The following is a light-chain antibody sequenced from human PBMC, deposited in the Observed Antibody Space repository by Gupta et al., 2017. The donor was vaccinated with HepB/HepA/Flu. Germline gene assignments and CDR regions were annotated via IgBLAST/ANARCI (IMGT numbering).Light chain of an antibody. V-gene: IGKV3-11*01. CDR3: QQRSSWLT. Sequence: EIVLTQSPATLSLSPGERATLSCRAGQSVGDFLAWYQHKTGQPPRLLVHGASNRVTGTPSRFCGSESGTDFTLTISSLEPEDFAVYYWQQRSSWLTFGGGTKVEMK. J-gene: IGKJ4*01. CDR1: QSVGDF. CDR2: GAS.